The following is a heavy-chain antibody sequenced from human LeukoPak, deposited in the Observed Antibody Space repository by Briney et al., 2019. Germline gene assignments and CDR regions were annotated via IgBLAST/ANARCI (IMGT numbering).Heavy chain of an antibody. CDR2: IKRKSDGGTT. V-gene: IGHV3-15*01. J-gene: IGHJ4*02. D-gene: IGHD3-10*01. CDR1: RFTLSNAW. CDR3: TMGLWFGELYLDC. Sequence: TGGSLRLSCAAARFTLSNAWMNWVRQAPGKGLEWVGRIKRKSDGGTTDYAAPVKGRFTISRDESTNTLNLQMKSLKNEDKAVYYCTMGLWFGELYLDCWGQGTLVTVSS.